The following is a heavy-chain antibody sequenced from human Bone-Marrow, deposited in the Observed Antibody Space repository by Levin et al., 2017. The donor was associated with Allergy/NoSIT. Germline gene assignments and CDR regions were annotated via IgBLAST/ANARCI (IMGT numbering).Heavy chain of an antibody. CDR1: GFTFSGSA. J-gene: IGHJ6*02. D-gene: IGHD3-10*01. CDR3: TRHSVVRGVYYYYGMDV. Sequence: GGSLRLSCAASGFTFSGSAMHWVRQASGKGLEWVGRIRSKANSYATAYAASVKGRFTISRDDSKNTAYLQMNSLKTEDTAVYYCTRHSVVRGVYYYYGMDVWGQGTTVTVSS. CDR2: IRSKANSYAT. V-gene: IGHV3-73*01.